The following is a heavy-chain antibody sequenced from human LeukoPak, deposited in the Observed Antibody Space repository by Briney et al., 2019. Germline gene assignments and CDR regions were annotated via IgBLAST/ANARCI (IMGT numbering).Heavy chain of an antibody. V-gene: IGHV3-23*01. Sequence: PGGSLRLSCAASGFTFSRYVMSWVRQAPGKGPEWVAGIADNGASATYVDSVKGRFTISRDNSKNTLFLQLNSLRAEDTAIYYCAKDRYYDTSPVPYWGLGTLVTVSS. CDR1: GFTFSRYV. D-gene: IGHD3-16*01. CDR3: AKDRYYDTSPVPY. J-gene: IGHJ4*02. CDR2: IADNGASA.